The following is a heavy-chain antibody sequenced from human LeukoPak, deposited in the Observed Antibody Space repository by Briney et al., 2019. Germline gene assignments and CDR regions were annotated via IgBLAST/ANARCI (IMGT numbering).Heavy chain of an antibody. Sequence: GESLKISCKGSGYSFTSYWIGWVRQMPGKGLEWMGRIDPSDSYTNYSPSFQGHVTISADKSISTAYLQWSSLKASDTAMYYCARHRPGYCSGGSCYVSGEFDYWGQGTLVTVSS. J-gene: IGHJ4*02. CDR3: ARHRPGYCSGGSCYVSGEFDY. CDR2: IDPSDSYT. CDR1: GYSFTSYW. D-gene: IGHD2-15*01. V-gene: IGHV5-10-1*01.